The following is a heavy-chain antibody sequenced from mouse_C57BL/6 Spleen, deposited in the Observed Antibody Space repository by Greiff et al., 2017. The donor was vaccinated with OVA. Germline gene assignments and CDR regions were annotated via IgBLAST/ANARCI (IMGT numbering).Heavy chain of an antibody. CDR3: ARCGTNYYAMDY. D-gene: IGHD4-1*01. Sequence: QVQLKQSGPELVKPGASVKISCKASGYAFSSSWMNWVKQRPGKGLEWIGRIYPGDGDTNYNGKFKGKATLTADKSSSTAYMQLSSLTSEDSAVYFCARCGTNYYAMDYWGQGTSVTVSS. J-gene: IGHJ4*01. CDR2: IYPGDGDT. CDR1: GYAFSSSW. V-gene: IGHV1-82*01.